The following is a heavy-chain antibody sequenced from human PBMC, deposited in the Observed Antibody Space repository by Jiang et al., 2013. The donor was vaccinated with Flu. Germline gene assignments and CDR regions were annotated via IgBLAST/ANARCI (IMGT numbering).Heavy chain of an antibody. CDR2: IRSKHNTYAT. D-gene: IGHD6-19*01. CDR1: GFTFSDSA. V-gene: IGHV3-73*01. CDR3: TRSFDSSIFYPDFDY. J-gene: IGHJ4*02. Sequence: KLSCAASGFTFSDSAIHWVRQAPGKGLEWVGRIRSKHNTYATGYIASVKGRSTISRDDSQNTAYLQMNSLKIEDTAVYYCTRSFDSSIFYPDFDYWGQGTLVTVSS.